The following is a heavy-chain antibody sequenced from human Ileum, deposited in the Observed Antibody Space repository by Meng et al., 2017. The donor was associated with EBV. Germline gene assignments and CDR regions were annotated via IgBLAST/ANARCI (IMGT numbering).Heavy chain of an antibody. CDR2: IHSSGST. Sequence: QVRLQEPGPGLVKPSQTLSLTCTVSGGSISSGGYYWSWIRQHPGKGLEWIGYIHSSGSTYYNPSLRSRLTISVDTSKNQFSLKLSSVTAADTAVYYCARASYGSGSPLGESWFDHWGQGTLVTVSS. CDR3: ARASYGSGSPLGESWFDH. D-gene: IGHD3-10*01. CDR1: GGSISSGGYY. J-gene: IGHJ5*02. V-gene: IGHV4-31*03.